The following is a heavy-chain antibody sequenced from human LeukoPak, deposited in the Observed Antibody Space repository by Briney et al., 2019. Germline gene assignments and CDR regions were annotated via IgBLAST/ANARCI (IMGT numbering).Heavy chain of an antibody. V-gene: IGHV3-23*01. CDR1: GLIFPNYG. J-gene: IGHJ4*02. CDR3: AKRDDYGDYYFDY. D-gene: IGHD4-17*01. Sequence: GGSLRLSCVASGLIFPNYGMSWVRQAPGKGLEWVSTISGDGYRTYYADSVKGRFTISRDNSKNTLYLQMNSLRAEDTAVYYCAKRDDYGDYYFDYWGQGTLVTVSS. CDR2: ISGDGYRT.